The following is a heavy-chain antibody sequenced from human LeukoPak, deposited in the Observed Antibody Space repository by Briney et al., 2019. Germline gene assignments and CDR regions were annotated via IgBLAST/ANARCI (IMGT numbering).Heavy chain of an antibody. V-gene: IGHV4-34*01. CDR3: ARGGYGPGSHYRY. Sequence: SETLSLTCVVYGGSFSGYYRSWIRQPPGKGLEWIGEINHSGSTNYNPSLKSRVTISLDTFKNQFSLKLRSVTAADRAIYYCARGGYGPGSHYRYWGQGTLVTVSS. J-gene: IGHJ4*02. CDR2: INHSGST. CDR1: GGSFSGYY. D-gene: IGHD3-10*01.